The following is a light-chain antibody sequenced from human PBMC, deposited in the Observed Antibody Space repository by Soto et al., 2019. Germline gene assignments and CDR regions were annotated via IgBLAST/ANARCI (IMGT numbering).Light chain of an antibody. Sequence: DIQMTQSPSTLSASVGDRVTITCRASQSISSWLAWYQQKPGKAPKLLIYDASSLESGVPSRFSGSGSGTEFTLTISSLQPDDFAVYFCQLYGTFGPGTKVDLK. CDR2: DAS. V-gene: IGKV1-5*01. CDR1: QSISSW. J-gene: IGKJ3*01. CDR3: QLYGT.